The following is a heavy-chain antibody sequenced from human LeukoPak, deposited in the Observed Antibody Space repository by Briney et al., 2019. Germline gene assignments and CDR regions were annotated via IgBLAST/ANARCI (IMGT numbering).Heavy chain of an antibody. CDR1: GFTFSSYG. Sequence: PGSSLTLSCAASGFTFSSYGMHWVRQAPAKGLEWVAIISYDGSNKYYAASVKGRLTITKANSKNTRYLQINSLRAEDTAVYYCAKDGEYSGYPCFRAFDIWGQGTMVTVSS. V-gene: IGHV3-30*18. CDR3: AKDGEYSGYPCFRAFDI. CDR2: ISYDGSNK. J-gene: IGHJ3*02. D-gene: IGHD5-12*01.